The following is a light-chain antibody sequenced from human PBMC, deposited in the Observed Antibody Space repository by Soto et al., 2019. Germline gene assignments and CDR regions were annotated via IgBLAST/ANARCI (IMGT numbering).Light chain of an antibody. CDR2: KES. J-gene: IGKJ1*01. Sequence: XIHMTQSPSTLSASVADRFTITCRSSQSISSWLAWYQQKPGKATKLLIYKESNLKSWVPSRFSGSGSGKEFTLTISSLQPDDFATYYCQQYNSYSRTFGQGTKVDI. CDR3: QQYNSYSRT. CDR1: QSISSW. V-gene: IGKV1-5*03.